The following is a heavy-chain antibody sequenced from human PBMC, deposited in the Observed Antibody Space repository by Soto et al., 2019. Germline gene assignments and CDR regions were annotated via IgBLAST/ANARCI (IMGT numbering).Heavy chain of an antibody. CDR1: AFTFSSYA. CDR3: AREAAGFRRYYFYY. J-gene: IGHJ4*02. CDR2: ISSNGGNT. D-gene: IGHD6-19*01. Sequence: EVQLVESGGGLVQPGGSLRLSCAASAFTFSSYAMHWVRQAPGRGLEYVSAISSNGGNTYYANSVKGRFTISRDNSKNTLYLQMGSLRAEDMAMYYCAREAAGFRRYYFYYWGQGTLVTVSS. V-gene: IGHV3-64*01.